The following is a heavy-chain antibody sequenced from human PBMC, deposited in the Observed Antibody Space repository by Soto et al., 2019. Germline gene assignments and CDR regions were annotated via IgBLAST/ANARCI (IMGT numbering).Heavy chain of an antibody. V-gene: IGHV1-3*01. J-gene: IGHJ4*02. Sequence: QVHLVQSGAEVKKPGASVKVSCKTSGSPFPSFEIHWIRQAPGQRPEWLGGISNAGSGSIKCSQRFQDRLTISGDKRATTVYMTLSSLTSEDTAIYYCARESEHYQDCFQNWGQGSVVTVSA. D-gene: IGHD2-21*02. CDR3: ARESEHYQDCFQN. CDR1: GSPFPSFE. CDR2: ISNAGSGSI.